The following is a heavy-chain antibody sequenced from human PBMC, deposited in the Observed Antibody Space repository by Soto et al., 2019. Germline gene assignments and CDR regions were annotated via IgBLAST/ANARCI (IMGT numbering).Heavy chain of an antibody. Sequence: PGGPLRLSCAASGFTFSSYGMRWVRQAQGKGLEWVAVISYDGSNKYYADSVKGRFTISRDNSKNTLYLQMNSLRAEDTAVYYCAKDPSSRWIQLWRTLGYFDYWGQGTLVTVS. J-gene: IGHJ4*02. CDR1: GFTFSSYG. CDR3: AKDPSSRWIQLWRTLGYFDY. D-gene: IGHD5-18*01. CDR2: ISYDGSNK. V-gene: IGHV3-30*18.